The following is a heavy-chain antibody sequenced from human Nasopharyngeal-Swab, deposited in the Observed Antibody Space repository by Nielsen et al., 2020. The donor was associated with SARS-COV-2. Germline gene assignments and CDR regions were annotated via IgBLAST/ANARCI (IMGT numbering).Heavy chain of an antibody. CDR1: SGSFSDYK. J-gene: IGHJ6*03. D-gene: IGHD2-2*01. Sequence: SETLSLTCAVFSGSFSDYKWNWVRQTPGKGLEWIGEINRGGTTNYNPSLKSRVTISVATSKNQFSLKLSSLTAADTAVYYCARGGAGVVPSPVLGLGPYYSYYYMDVWGKGTTVTVSS. V-gene: IGHV4-34*01. CDR2: INRGGTT. CDR3: ARGGAGVVPSPVLGLGPYYSYYYMDV.